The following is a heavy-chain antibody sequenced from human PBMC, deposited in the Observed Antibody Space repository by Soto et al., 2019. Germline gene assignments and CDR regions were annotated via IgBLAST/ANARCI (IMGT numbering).Heavy chain of an antibody. CDR1: GDSINSDKYY. J-gene: IGHJ4*02. D-gene: IGHD3-9*01. CDR3: ARLEGLATISYYFDF. Sequence: SETLSLTCSVSGDSINSDKYYWGWIRQPPGKGLEWIGSIYYRGDTYYNPSLQTRVTISLDKSKSQFSLKLNSVAAADSAVYFCARLEGLATISYYFDFWGQGALVNVSS. V-gene: IGHV4-39*01. CDR2: IYYRGDT.